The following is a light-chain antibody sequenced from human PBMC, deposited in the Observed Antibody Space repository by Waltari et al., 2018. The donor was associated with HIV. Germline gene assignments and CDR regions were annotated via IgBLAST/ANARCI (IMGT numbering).Light chain of an antibody. J-gene: IGKJ5*01. CDR1: QSLLHSNGYNY. CDR3: MQTLQTPIT. V-gene: IGKV2-28*01. Sequence: DIVITQSPLSLPVTPGEPASISCRSSQSLLHSNGYNYLDWYLQKPGQSPQLLIYLGSNRATGVPHRFSGSGSGTDFTLKVSRVEAEDVGIYYCMQTLQTPITFGQGTRLEIK. CDR2: LGS.